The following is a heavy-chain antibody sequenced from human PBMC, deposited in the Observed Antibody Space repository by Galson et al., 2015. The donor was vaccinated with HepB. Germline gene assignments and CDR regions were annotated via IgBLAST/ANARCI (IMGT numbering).Heavy chain of an antibody. CDR1: GFTFSNYG. CDR3: VRGTTAPDY. Sequence: SLRLSCAASGFTFSNYGMSWVRQAPGKGLECVAAIGRAGDTSDYAESVKGRFTVSRDSSKSTLYLQMNGLRAEDTARYYCVRGTTAPDYWAQGTLVTVSS. J-gene: IGHJ4*02. D-gene: IGHD2/OR15-2a*01. V-gene: IGHV3-23*01. CDR2: IGRAGDTS.